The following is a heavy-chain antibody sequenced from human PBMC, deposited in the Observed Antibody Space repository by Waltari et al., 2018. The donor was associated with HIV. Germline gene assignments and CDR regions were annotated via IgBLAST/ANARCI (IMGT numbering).Heavy chain of an antibody. CDR2: ISSSGNSI. CDR1: GFTFSTYT. J-gene: IGHJ4*02. V-gene: IGHV3-48*04. D-gene: IGHD2-8*01. CDR3: AAGGYCPNGVCYPKPIDY. Sequence: EVQLVESGGLLVQPGGSLRLSCAASGFTFSTYTMTWVRQAPGKGLEWVSYISSSGNSIYYTDSVKGRFTISRDNAKNSLYLQMNSLRAEDTAIYYCAAGGYCPNGVCYPKPIDYWGQGTLVTVSS.